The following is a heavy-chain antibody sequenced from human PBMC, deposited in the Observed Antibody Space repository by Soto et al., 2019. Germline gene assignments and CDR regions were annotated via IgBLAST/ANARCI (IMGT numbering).Heavy chain of an antibody. Sequence: QVQLQESGPGLVKPSGTLSLTCAVSSSSISSNYWWTWVRQSPGKGLEWIGEIFQSGNTNYNPSLKSRVTMSVDQSKNQFSLKLSSVTAADTAVYYCAAVSGGCSRTTCQIDPWGQGTLVTVSS. CDR2: IFQSGNT. D-gene: IGHD2-2*01. CDR1: SSSISSNYW. J-gene: IGHJ5*02. V-gene: IGHV4-4*02. CDR3: AAVSGGCSRTTCQIDP.